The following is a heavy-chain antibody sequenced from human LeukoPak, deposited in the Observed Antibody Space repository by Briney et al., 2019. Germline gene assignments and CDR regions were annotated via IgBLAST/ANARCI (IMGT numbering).Heavy chain of an antibody. CDR2: FYDSGDT. Sequence: PSETLSLTCTVSGDFISDYYWSWIRQPPGKGLEWIGYFYDSGDTKYNPSLKSRVIISVDTSKNQFSLKLTSVTSADTAVYYCVRGLGATVGGWFDTWGQGTRVTVSS. CDR1: GDFISDYY. V-gene: IGHV4-59*01. CDR3: VRGLGATVGGWFDT. J-gene: IGHJ5*02. D-gene: IGHD1-26*01.